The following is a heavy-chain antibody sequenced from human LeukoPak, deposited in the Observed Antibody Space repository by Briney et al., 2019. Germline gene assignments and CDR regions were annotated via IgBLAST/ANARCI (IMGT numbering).Heavy chain of an antibody. J-gene: IGHJ4*02. Sequence: PGRSLRLSCAASGFTSSSYGMHWVRQAPGKGLEWVAVISYDGSNKYYADSVKGRFTISRDNSKNTLYLQMNSLRAEDTAVYYCAKDEGPLWLFRGIIGYWGQGTLVTVSS. CDR3: AKDEGPLWLFRGIIGY. D-gene: IGHD2-21*01. CDR2: ISYDGSNK. CDR1: GFTSSSYG. V-gene: IGHV3-30*18.